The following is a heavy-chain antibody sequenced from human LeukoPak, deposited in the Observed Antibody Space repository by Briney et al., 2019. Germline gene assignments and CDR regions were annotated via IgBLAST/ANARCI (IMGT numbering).Heavy chain of an antibody. CDR1: GYSFTAYY. V-gene: IGHV1-2*02. Sequence: ASVKVSCKASGYSFTAYYMHWVRQAPGQGLEWMGWINPNSGGTNYAQKFQGRVTMTEDASTDTAYMELSSLRSEDTAVYYCAATYYYARAPDYWGQGTLVTVSS. CDR2: INPNSGGT. J-gene: IGHJ4*02. CDR3: AATYYYARAPDY. D-gene: IGHD3-10*01.